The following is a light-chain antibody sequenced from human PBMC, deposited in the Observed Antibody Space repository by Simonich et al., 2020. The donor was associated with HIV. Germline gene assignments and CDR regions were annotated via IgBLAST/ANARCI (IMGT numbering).Light chain of an antibody. J-gene: IGKJ1*01. CDR2: AAS. CDR3: QQSYSTPQT. CDR1: QSITNY. V-gene: IGKV1-39*01. Sequence: DIQMTQSPSSLSASVGDREPITCRTSQSITNYLNWYQKKPGKAPKLLIYAASSLQSGVSSRFSGSGSGTDFTLTISSLQPEDFATYYCQQSYSTPQTFGQGTKVEIK.